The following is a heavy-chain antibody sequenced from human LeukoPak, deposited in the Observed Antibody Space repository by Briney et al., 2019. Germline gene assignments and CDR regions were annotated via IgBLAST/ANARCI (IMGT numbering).Heavy chain of an antibody. D-gene: IGHD5-12*01. V-gene: IGHV3-30*18. CDR1: GFTFTKYW. Sequence: GGSLRLSCAASGFTFTKYWMTWVRQAPGKGLEWVAFISYDGSYKYYADSVKGRFTISRDNSKNTLYLQVNSLRAEDTAMYYCAKNSVGYDGAFYYGLDVWGQGTTVTVSS. J-gene: IGHJ6*02. CDR2: ISYDGSYK. CDR3: AKNSVGYDGAFYYGLDV.